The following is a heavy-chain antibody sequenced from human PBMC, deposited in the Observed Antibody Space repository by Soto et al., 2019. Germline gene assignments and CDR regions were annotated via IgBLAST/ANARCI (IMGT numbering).Heavy chain of an antibody. Sequence: VGSLRLSCAASGFTFSSYGMHWVRQAPGKGLEWVAVIWYDGSNKYYADSVKGRFTISRDNSKNTLYLQMNSLRAEDTAVYYCASEYYYGSGAGGWFDPWGQGTLVTVSS. V-gene: IGHV3-33*01. CDR3: ASEYYYGSGAGGWFDP. CDR2: IWYDGSNK. J-gene: IGHJ5*02. CDR1: GFTFSSYG. D-gene: IGHD3-10*01.